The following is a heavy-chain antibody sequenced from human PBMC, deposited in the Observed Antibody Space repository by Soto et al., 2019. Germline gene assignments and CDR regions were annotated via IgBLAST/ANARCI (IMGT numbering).Heavy chain of an antibody. CDR3: AKSRGDSWNTYFFDY. CDR1: GFTFDSYS. CDR2: ISGTGQTT. D-gene: IGHD2-21*01. V-gene: IGHV3-23*01. Sequence: EVQLLESGGGSVQPGGSLMLSCAASGFTFDSYSLSWVRQAPGKGLEWVSGISGTGQTTHYGDSVKGRFIISRDNFRNTLYLQMNSLRAEDTAVYFCAKSRGDSWNTYFFDYWGRGGLVTVSS. J-gene: IGHJ4*02.